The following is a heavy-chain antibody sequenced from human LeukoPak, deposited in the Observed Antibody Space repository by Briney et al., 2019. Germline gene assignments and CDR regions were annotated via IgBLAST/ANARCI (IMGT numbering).Heavy chain of an antibody. J-gene: IGHJ4*02. Sequence: SETLSLTCTVSGGSISNYCWSWIRQPPGKELEWIAYISHSGSTDYSPSLKSRATISVDTSKNQFSLRLSSVTAADTAVYFCARHSSIWYPFDKWGQGTLVTVSS. CDR3: ARHSSIWYPFDK. D-gene: IGHD6-13*01. V-gene: IGHV4-59*01. CDR1: GGSISNYC. CDR2: ISHSGST.